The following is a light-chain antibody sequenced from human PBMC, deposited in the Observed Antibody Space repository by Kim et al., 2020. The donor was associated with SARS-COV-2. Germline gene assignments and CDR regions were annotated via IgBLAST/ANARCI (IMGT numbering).Light chain of an antibody. CDR2: KVS. CDR3: MQGTHWPPT. V-gene: IGKV2-30*01. Sequence: PASSSCRSSQILVYTDGNTFLTWFHQKPGQSPRRLVYKVSSRDSGVPDRFSGSGSGTDFTLKISRVEAEDVGIYYCMQGTHWPPTFGQGTKVDIK. CDR1: QILVYTDGNTF. J-gene: IGKJ1*01.